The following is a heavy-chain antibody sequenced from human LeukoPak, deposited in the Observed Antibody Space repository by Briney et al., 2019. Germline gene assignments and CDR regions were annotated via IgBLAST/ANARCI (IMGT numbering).Heavy chain of an antibody. D-gene: IGHD4-17*01. J-gene: IGHJ4*02. Sequence: PGGSLRLSCAASGFTFSSYAMHWVRQAPGKGLEWVAVISYDGSNKYYADSVKGRFTISRDNSKNTLYLQMNSLRAEDTAVYYCARVRTTVTTGYFDYWGQGTLVTVSS. V-gene: IGHV3-30-3*01. CDR1: GFTFSSYA. CDR2: ISYDGSNK. CDR3: ARVRTTVTTGYFDY.